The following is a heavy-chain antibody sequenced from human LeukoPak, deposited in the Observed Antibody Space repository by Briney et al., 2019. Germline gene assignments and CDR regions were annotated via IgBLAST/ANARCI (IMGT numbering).Heavy chain of an antibody. CDR1: GFTFSSYV. D-gene: IGHD3-22*01. CDR2: ISGSGATT. Sequence: PGGPLRLSCAASGFTFSSYVMSWVRQAPGKGLEWVSVISGSGATTNYADSVKGRFTISRDNSKNTLYLQMNSLRAEDTAVYYCAKDLGSTMIVVVTAGDYWGQGTLVTVSS. CDR3: AKDLGSTMIVVVTAGDY. J-gene: IGHJ4*02. V-gene: IGHV3-23*01.